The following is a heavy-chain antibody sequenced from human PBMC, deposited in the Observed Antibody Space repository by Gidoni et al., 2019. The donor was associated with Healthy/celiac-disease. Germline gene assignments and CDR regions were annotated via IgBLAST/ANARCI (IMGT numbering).Heavy chain of an antibody. J-gene: IGHJ6*02. V-gene: IGHV1-3*01. Sequence: QVQLVQSGAEVKKPGASVKVSCKASGYTFTSYAMHWVRQAPGQRLEWMGWINAGNGNTKYSQKFQGRVTITRDTSASTAYMELSSLRSEDTAVYYCAREYPQLYYYGMDVWGQGTTVTVSS. D-gene: IGHD2-2*02. CDR1: GYTFTSYA. CDR3: AREYPQLYYYGMDV. CDR2: INAGNGNT.